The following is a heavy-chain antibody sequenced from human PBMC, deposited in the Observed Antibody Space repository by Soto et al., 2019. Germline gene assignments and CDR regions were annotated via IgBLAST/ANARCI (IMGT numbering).Heavy chain of an antibody. CDR1: GFTFSSYA. D-gene: IGHD6-13*01. V-gene: IGHV3-23*01. J-gene: IGHJ3*02. CDR2: ISGSGGST. CDR3: AQMPQSMSWYLGSFAI. Sequence: EVQLLESGGGLVQPGGSLRLSCAASGFTFSSYAMSCVRQAPGKGLEWVSAISGSGGSTYYADSVKGRFTISTYKSNNRLDRQMNRVTAEDTTVYNCAQMPQSMSWYLGSFAIWGQGTMVTVSS.